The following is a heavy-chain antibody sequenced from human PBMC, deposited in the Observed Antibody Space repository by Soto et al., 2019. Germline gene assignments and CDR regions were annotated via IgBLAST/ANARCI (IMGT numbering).Heavy chain of an antibody. J-gene: IGHJ3*02. D-gene: IGHD2-21*02. CDR2: IYYSGST. V-gene: IGHV4-31*03. CDR1: GGSISSGGYY. CDR3: ARQWVVRGGDRSRAFDI. Sequence: SETLSLTCTVSGGSISSGGYYWSWIRQHPGKGLEWIGYIYYSGSTYYNPSLKSRVTISVDTSKNQFSLKLSSVSAADTAVYYCARQWVVRGGDRSRAFDIWGQGTMVTVSS.